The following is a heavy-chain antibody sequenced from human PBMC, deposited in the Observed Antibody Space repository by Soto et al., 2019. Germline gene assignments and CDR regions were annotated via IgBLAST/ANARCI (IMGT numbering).Heavy chain of an antibody. CDR1: GGSISISSYY. D-gene: IGHD2-2*01. V-gene: IGHV4-39*01. CDR2: IYYSGST. Sequence: SETLSLTCTVSGGSISISSYYWGWIRHPPGKGLEWIGSIYYSGSTYYNPSLKSRVTISVDTSKNQFSLKLSSVTAADTAVYYCAGYCSSTSCYPWDYFDYWGQGTLVTVSS. J-gene: IGHJ4*02. CDR3: AGYCSSTSCYPWDYFDY.